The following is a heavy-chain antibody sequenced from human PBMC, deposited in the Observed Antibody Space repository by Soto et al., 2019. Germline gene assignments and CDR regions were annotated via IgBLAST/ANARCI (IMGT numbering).Heavy chain of an antibody. CDR3: ARDDYGGNSGLDY. CDR1: GGSISSYY. Sequence: SETLSLTCTVSGGSISSYYWSWIRQPPGKGLEWIGFIYYSGSTNYNPSLKSRVTLSVDTSKSQFSLKLSSVTAADTAVYYCARDDYGGNSGLDYWGQGTLVTVSS. V-gene: IGHV4-59*01. D-gene: IGHD4-17*01. J-gene: IGHJ4*02. CDR2: IYYSGST.